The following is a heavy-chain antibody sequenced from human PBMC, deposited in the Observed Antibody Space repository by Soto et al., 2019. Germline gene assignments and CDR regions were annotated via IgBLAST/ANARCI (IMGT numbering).Heavy chain of an antibody. J-gene: IGHJ3*02. CDR3: ARGKAKPARDAFDI. CDR2: INSDGSST. Sequence: EVQLVESGGGLVQPGGSLRLSCAASGFTFSSYWMHWVRQAPGKGLVWVSRINSDGSSTSYADSVKGRFTISRDNAKNTLYLQMNSLRAEDTAVYYCARGKAKPARDAFDIWGQGTMVTVSS. CDR1: GFTFSSYW. V-gene: IGHV3-74*01. D-gene: IGHD6-13*01.